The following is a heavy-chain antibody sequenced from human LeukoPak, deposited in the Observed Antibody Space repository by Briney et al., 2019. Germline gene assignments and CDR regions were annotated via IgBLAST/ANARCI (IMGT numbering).Heavy chain of an antibody. CDR2: INPNSGGT. D-gene: IGHD3-10*01. CDR1: GYTFTGYY. Sequence: RASVKVSCKASGYTFTGYYMHWVRQAPGQGLEWMGWINPNSGGTNYAQKFQGRVTMTRDTSISTAYMELNRLRSDDTAVYYCARGFGESDITFGWGQGTLVTVSS. J-gene: IGHJ4*02. V-gene: IGHV1-2*02. CDR3: ARGFGESDITFG.